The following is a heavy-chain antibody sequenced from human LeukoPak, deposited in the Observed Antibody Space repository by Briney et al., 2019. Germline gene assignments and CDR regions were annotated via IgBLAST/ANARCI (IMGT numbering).Heavy chain of an antibody. V-gene: IGHV1-46*01. J-gene: IGHJ3*02. D-gene: IGHD3-22*01. CDR3: ARGQYYYDSSGYHDAFDI. CDR2: INLSGGST. CDR1: GYTFTSYY. Sequence: GASVKVSCKASGYTFTSYYIHWVRQAPGQGLEWMGIINLSGGSTSYAQKFQGRVTMTRDTSTSTVYMELSSLRSEDTAVYYCARGQYYYDSSGYHDAFDIWGQGTMVTVSS.